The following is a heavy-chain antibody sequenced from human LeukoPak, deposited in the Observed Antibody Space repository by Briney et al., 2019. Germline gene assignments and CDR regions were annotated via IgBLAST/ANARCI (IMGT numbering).Heavy chain of an antibody. Sequence: GGSLRLSCAASGFTFSSYSMSWVRQAPGKGLESVSYISSSSSTIYYADSMKGRFTISRDNAKNSLYLQMNSLRAEDTAVYYCARTGGATPYRAFDIWGQGTMVTVSS. V-gene: IGHV3-48*01. CDR2: ISSSSSTI. D-gene: IGHD1-26*01. CDR1: GFTFSSYS. J-gene: IGHJ3*02. CDR3: ARTGGATPYRAFDI.